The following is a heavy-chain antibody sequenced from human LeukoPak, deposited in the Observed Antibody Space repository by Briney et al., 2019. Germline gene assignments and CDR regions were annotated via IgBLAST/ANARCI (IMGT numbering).Heavy chain of an antibody. CDR2: ISSSGSTI. J-gene: IGHJ4*02. V-gene: IGHV3-48*03. CDR3: ARGRPLDFWSGYCID. D-gene: IGHD3-3*01. CDR1: GFTFRSYE. Sequence: GGSLRLSCAASGFTFRSYEMHWVRQARGRGLVCVLYISSSGSTIYYADSVKGRFTISRDNAKNSLYLQMNSLRAEDTAVYYCARGRPLDFWSGYCIDGGQGTLVTVSS.